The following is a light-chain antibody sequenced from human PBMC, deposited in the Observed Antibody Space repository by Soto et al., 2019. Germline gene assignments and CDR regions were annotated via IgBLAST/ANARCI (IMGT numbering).Light chain of an antibody. V-gene: IGLV1-44*01. CDR3: AAWDDSLNGVV. CDR1: SSNIGSNT. Sequence: QSVLTQPPSASGTPGQRVTLSCSGSSSNIGSNTVNWYQKLPGTAPKLLIYNNNQRPSGVPDRFSGSKSGTSASLAISGLQSDDEADYYCAAWDDSLNGVVFGGGTKVTVL. CDR2: NNN. J-gene: IGLJ3*02.